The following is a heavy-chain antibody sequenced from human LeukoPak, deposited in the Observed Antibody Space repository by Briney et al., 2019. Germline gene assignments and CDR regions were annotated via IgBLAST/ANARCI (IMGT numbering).Heavy chain of an antibody. D-gene: IGHD5-12*01. V-gene: IGHV3-7*03. CDR2: IKEDGSEK. CDR1: GFTFSSFW. CDR3: ARLYSAVYYGDAFDK. J-gene: IGHJ3*02. Sequence: GGSLRLSCSVSGFTFSSFWMTWVRQAPGKGLEWVAKIKEDGSEKYYVDSVKGRFTVSRDNVRNSLFLQMNSLRVEDTATYCCARLYSAVYYGDAFDKWGQGTMVTVSS.